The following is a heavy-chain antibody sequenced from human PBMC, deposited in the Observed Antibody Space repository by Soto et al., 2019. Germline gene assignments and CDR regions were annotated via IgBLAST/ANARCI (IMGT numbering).Heavy chain of an antibody. CDR2: INAGNGNT. J-gene: IGHJ4*02. CDR1: GYTFTSYA. Sequence: QVQLVQSGAEVKKPGASVKVSCKASGYTFTSYAMHWVRQAPGQRLEWMGWINAGNGNTKYSQKFQGRVTITRDTSASTAYMELSSLRSEDTVVYYCARSSHIVVVTAIGYWGQGTLVTVSS. V-gene: IGHV1-3*01. D-gene: IGHD2-21*02. CDR3: ARSSHIVVVTAIGY.